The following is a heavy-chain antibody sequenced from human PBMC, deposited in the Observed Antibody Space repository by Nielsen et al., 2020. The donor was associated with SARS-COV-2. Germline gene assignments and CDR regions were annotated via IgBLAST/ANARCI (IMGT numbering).Heavy chain of an antibody. D-gene: IGHD6-13*01. CDR1: GFTFSDYY. J-gene: IGHJ4*02. CDR2: ISSSGSTI. V-gene: IGHV3-11*04. Sequence: GESLKISCAASGFTFSDYYMSWIRQAPGKGLEWVSYISSSGSTIYYADSVKGRFTITRDNAKNTLYLQMNSLRAEDTAVYYCARDSRGVFDYWGQGTLVTVSS. CDR3: ARDSRGVFDY.